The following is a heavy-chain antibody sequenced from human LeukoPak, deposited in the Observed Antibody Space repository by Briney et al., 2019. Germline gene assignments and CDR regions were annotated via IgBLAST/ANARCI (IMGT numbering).Heavy chain of an antibody. CDR2: IYYSGST. CDR3: SRITIFGVVIY. J-gene: IGHJ4*02. Sequence: PSETLSLTCTVSGGSISSSSYYWGWIRRPPGKGLEWIGSIYYSGSTYYNPSLKSRVTISVDTSKNQFSLKLSSVTAADTAVYYCSRITIFGVVIYWGQGTLVTVSS. CDR1: GGSISSSSYY. D-gene: IGHD3-3*01. V-gene: IGHV4-39*07.